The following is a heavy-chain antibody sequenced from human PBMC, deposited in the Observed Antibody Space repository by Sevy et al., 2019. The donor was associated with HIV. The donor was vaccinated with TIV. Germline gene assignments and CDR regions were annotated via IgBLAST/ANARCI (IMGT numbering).Heavy chain of an antibody. CDR3: VREGLGGYSYSLDC. Sequence: GGSLRLSCAASGFSFSSYWMSWVRQAPGKGLEWVATMKQDGTEKDYVDSVKGRFTISRDNPKSSLFLQMNSLGAGDTAVYYCVREGLGGYSYSLDCWGQGTLVTVSS. CDR1: GFSFSSYW. V-gene: IGHV3-7*01. J-gene: IGHJ4*02. CDR2: MKQDGTEK. D-gene: IGHD5-18*01.